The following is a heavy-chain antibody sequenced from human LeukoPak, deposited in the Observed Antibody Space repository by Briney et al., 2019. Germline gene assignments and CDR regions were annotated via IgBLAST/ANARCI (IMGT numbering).Heavy chain of an antibody. Sequence: GASVKVSCKASGGTFSSYAISWVRQAPGQGLEWMGGIIPIFGTANYAQKFQGRVTITTDESTSTAYMELSSLRSEDTAVYYCARDPWYYYDSSGYYPNWFDPWGQGTLVTVSS. V-gene: IGHV1-69*05. CDR1: GGTFSSYA. J-gene: IGHJ5*02. D-gene: IGHD3-22*01. CDR2: IIPIFGTA. CDR3: ARDPWYYYDSSGYYPNWFDP.